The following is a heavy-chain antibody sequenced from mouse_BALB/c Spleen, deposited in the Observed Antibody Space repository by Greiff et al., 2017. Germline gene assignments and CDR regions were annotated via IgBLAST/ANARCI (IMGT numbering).Heavy chain of an antibody. V-gene: IGHV5-9-4*01. J-gene: IGHJ4*01. CDR3: ARGGRSYAMDY. CDR2: ISSGGSYT. CDR1: GFTFSSYA. D-gene: IGHD3-3*01. Sequence: EVKLMESGGGLVKPGGSLKLSCAASGFTFSSYAMSWVRQSPEKRLEWVAEISSGGSYTYYPDTVTGRFTISRDNAKNTLHLEMSSLRSEDTAMYYCARGGRSYAMDYWGQGTSVTVSS.